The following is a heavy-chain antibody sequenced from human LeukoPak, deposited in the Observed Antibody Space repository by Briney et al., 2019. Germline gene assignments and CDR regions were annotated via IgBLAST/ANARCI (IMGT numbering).Heavy chain of an antibody. J-gene: IGHJ4*02. V-gene: IGHV2-70*11. CDR3: ARIRGDSSGYYYVLDY. CDR1: GFSLSTSGMC. D-gene: IGHD3-22*01. CDR2: IDWDDDK. Sequence: ESGPTLVNPTQTLTLTCTFSGFSLSTSGMCVSWIRQPQGKALEWLTRIDWDDDKYYSTSLQTRLTISKDTSKSQVVLTMTNMDPVDTAAYYCARIRGDSSGYYYVLDYWGQGTLVTVSS.